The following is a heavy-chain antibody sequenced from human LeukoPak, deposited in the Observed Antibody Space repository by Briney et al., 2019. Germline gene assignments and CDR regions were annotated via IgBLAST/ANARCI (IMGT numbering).Heavy chain of an antibody. V-gene: IGHV1-46*02. J-gene: IGHJ5*02. CDR2: INPSDDST. D-gene: IGHD3-3*01. Sequence: ASVKVSCKASGYTFNSSYMHWVRQAPGQGLEWMGIINPSDDSTRYAQKFQGRVTMTKDTSTNTVYMHLSSLSSDDTAVYYCARNYDFWSGSNWFDPWGQGTLVTVSS. CDR1: GYTFNSSY. CDR3: ARNYDFWSGSNWFDP.